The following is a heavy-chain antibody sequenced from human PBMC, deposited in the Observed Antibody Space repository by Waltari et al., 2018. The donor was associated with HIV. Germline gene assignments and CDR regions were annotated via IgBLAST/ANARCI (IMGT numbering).Heavy chain of an antibody. D-gene: IGHD2-2*01. V-gene: IGHV4-4*02. CDR3: ARVRAGCSSTRCYLDP. J-gene: IGHJ5*02. CDR1: GASTRSGNW. CDR2: IRYIDTRKSKI. Sequence: QVQLQESGPGLVEPSGTLSLTCAVSGASTRSGNWWTLALQTPGKGQEWIGKIRYIDTRKSKINYNPALKSRGKISVDDSKNQVSLRVNSMTAADTGKYYCARVRAGCSSTRCYLDPWGRGTLVTVSP.